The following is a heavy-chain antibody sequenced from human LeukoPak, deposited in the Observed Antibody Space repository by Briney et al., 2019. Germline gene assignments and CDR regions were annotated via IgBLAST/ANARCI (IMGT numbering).Heavy chain of an antibody. Sequence: PSETLSLTCAVYGGSFSGYYWSWIRQPPGKGLEWIGEINHSGSTNYNPSLKSRVTISVDTSKNQFSLKLSSVTAADTAVYYCARVKDPGGYYYYYYMDVWGKGTTVTVSS. J-gene: IGHJ6*03. V-gene: IGHV4-34*01. CDR3: ARVKDPGGYYYYYYMDV. CDR1: GGSFSGYY. CDR2: INHSGST. D-gene: IGHD3-16*01.